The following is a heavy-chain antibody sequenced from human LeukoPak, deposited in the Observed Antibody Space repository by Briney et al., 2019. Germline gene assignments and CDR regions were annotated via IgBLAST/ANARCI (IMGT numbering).Heavy chain of an antibody. D-gene: IGHD3-10*01. CDR1: GFTFSSYG. J-gene: IGHJ4*02. CDR2: ISSSSGTI. V-gene: IGHV3-48*01. Sequence: GGSLRLSCAASGFTFSSYGMNWVRQVPGKGLEWVSYISSSSGTIYYADSVRGRFTISRDNAKNSLYLQMNSLRAEDTAVYYCAKGSDRYCGSGSYYPAPYFDYWGQGTLVTVSS. CDR3: AKGSDRYCGSGSYYPAPYFDY.